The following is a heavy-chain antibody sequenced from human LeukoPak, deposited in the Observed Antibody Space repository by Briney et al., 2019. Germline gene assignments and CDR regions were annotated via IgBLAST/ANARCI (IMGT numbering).Heavy chain of an antibody. CDR3: ARGRRVTMVRGVIYNY. CDR1: AYSISSGYY. Sequence: SETLSLTCTVSAYSISSGYYWGWIRQPPGKGLEWIGSIYHSGSTSYNPSHKSRVTISVDTSKNQISLNLSSVTAADTAVYYCARGRRVTMVRGVIYNYWGQGTLVTVSS. D-gene: IGHD3-10*01. V-gene: IGHV4-38-2*02. J-gene: IGHJ4*02. CDR2: IYHSGST.